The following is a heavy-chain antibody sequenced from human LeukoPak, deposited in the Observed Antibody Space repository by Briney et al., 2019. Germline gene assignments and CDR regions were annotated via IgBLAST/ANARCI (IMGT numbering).Heavy chain of an antibody. D-gene: IGHD3-16*01. Sequence: ASVKVSCKASRYTLTDYHIHWVRQAPGEGLEWMGWINPISGGTNFAQKFQGRVTMTSDTSISTAYMELSGLRSDDTAVYYCARRGGPYFDYWGQGTLVTVSS. CDR3: ARRGGPYFDY. J-gene: IGHJ4*02. CDR1: RYTLTDYH. V-gene: IGHV1-2*02. CDR2: INPISGGT.